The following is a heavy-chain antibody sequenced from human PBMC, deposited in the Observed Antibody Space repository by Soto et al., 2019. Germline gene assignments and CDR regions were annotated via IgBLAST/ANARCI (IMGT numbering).Heavy chain of an antibody. CDR1: GGTFSSYA. CDR3: ARDRPIKVRGVIITGDGMDV. V-gene: IGHV1-69*13. Sequence: SVKVSCKASGGTFSSYAISWVRQAPGQGLEWMGGIIPIFGTANYAQKFQCRVTITADESTSTAYMELSSLRSEDTAVYYCARDRPIKVRGVIITGDGMDVWGQGTTVTVSS. J-gene: IGHJ6*02. D-gene: IGHD3-10*01. CDR2: IIPIFGTA.